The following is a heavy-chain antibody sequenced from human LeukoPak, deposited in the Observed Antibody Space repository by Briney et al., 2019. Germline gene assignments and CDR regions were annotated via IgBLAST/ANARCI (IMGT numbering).Heavy chain of an antibody. D-gene: IGHD2-2*02. CDR3: ARDSPDCGSTTCYKDWFDP. CDR1: GGSISSYY. J-gene: IGHJ5*02. CDR2: IYTSGST. Sequence: SETLSLTCTVSGGSISSYYWSWIRQPAGKGLEWIGRIYTSGSTNYNPSLKSRVTMSVDTSKNHFSLKLSSVTAADTAVYYCARDSPDCGSTTCYKDWFDPWGQGTLVTVSS. V-gene: IGHV4-4*07.